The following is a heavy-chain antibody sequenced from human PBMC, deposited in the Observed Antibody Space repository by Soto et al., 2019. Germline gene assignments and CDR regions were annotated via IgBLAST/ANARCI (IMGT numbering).Heavy chain of an antibody. J-gene: IGHJ4*02. D-gene: IGHD2-2*01. CDR1: GGSISSYY. Sequence: SETLSLTCTVSGGSISSYYWSWIRQPPGKGLEWIGYIYYSGSTNYNPSLKSRVTISVDTSKNQFSLKLSSVTAADTAVYYCARWSTSCSRCFDYWGQGTLVTVSS. CDR2: IYYSGST. CDR3: ARWSTSCSRCFDY. V-gene: IGHV4-59*08.